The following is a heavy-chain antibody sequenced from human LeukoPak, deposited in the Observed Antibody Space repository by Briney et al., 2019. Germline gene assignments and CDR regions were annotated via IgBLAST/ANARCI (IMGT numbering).Heavy chain of an antibody. J-gene: IGHJ4*02. Sequence: PSETLSLTCTVSGGSISSYYWSWIRQPPGKGLEWIGYIYYSGSTNYNPSLKSRVTISVDTSKNQFSLKLSSVTAADTAVYYCARGTGDFVDYWGQGTLVTVSS. CDR1: GGSISSYY. CDR2: IYYSGST. CDR3: ARGTGDFVDY. D-gene: IGHD7-27*01. V-gene: IGHV4-59*01.